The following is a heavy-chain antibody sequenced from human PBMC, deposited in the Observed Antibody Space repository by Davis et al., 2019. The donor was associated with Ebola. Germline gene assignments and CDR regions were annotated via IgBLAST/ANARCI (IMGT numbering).Heavy chain of an antibody. J-gene: IGHJ4*02. CDR1: GGSISSSSYY. CDR2: AYYNGDT. D-gene: IGHD2/OR15-2a*01. V-gene: IGHV4-39*01. CDR3: AGEYYSDY. Sequence: SETLSLTCTVSGGSISSSSYYWGWIRQPPRKGLEWIGIAYYNGDTYYNPSLSSRVTISLDTSKNQFSLKLSAVTAADTAVYYCAGEYYSDYWGQGTLVTVSS.